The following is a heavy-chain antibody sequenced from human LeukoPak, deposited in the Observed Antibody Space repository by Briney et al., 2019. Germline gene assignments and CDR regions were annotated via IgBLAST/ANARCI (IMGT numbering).Heavy chain of an antibody. CDR1: GYTFTRYN. D-gene: IGHD3-16*02. CDR2: INPISGAT. J-gene: IGHJ4*02. CDR3: ARLPYRDGVAQDY. V-gene: IGHV1-46*04. Sequence: ASVKVSCMTSGYTFTRYNMQWVRQAPGHGLEWMGIINPISGATDYAQKVQGRVTMTRDTATSTVYMELRSMRSEDTAMYYCARLPYRDGVAQDYWGQGTLVTVSP.